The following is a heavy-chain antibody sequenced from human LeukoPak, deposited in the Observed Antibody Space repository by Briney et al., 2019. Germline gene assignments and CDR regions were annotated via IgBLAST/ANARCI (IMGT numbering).Heavy chain of an antibody. CDR2: INPNSGGT. D-gene: IGHD1-14*01. CDR3: AKDHTIRSFVS. J-gene: IGHJ4*02. V-gene: IGHV1-2*02. Sequence: GASVKVSCKASGYTFIGYYMHWVRQAPGQGLGWMGWINPNSGGTNYAQKFQGRVTMTRDRSISTAYMELSRLRSDDTAVYYCAKDHTIRSFVSWGQGTLVTVSS. CDR1: GYTFIGYY.